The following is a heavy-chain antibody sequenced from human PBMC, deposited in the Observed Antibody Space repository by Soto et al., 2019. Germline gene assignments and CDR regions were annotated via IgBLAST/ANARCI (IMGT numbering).Heavy chain of an antibody. CDR1: GFSFSKAW. J-gene: IGHJ4*02. CDR3: ITDPYYDFWSGYHFDY. Sequence: GGSLRLSCAASGFSFSKAWMSWVRLTPGKGLEWVGRIKNKTDGGITDYPAPVRDRFTISRDDSRSTLYLQMNSLKTEDTAVYYCITDPYYDFWSGYHFDYWRQGTLVTVSS. D-gene: IGHD3-3*01. CDR2: IKNKTDGGIT. V-gene: IGHV3-15*01.